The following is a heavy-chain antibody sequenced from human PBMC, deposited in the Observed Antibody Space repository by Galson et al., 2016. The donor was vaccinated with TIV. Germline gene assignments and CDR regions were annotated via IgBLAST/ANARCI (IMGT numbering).Heavy chain of an antibody. CDR1: GYRFTSFS. CDR3: AREREHYVDF. D-gene: IGHD1/OR15-1a*01. Sequence: QSGAEVKKPGESLRISCKGSGYRFTSFSITWVRLMPGKGLEWLGRIAPSDSYPNYNPSFQGHVTFSVDKSVSTAYLQWSSLKASDTAMYFCAREREHYVDFWGQGTLVTVSS. J-gene: IGHJ4*02. V-gene: IGHV5-10-1*01. CDR2: IAPSDSYP.